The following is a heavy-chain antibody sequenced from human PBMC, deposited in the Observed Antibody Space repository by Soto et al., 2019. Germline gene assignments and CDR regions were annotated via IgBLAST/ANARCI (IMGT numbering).Heavy chain of an antibody. V-gene: IGHV1-18*01. CDR3: ATSLRYSASWGYWNSGMII. CDR2: INTYHGNT. CDR1: GYTFTNYG. J-gene: IGHJ6*02. Sequence: QVQLVQSGAELKKPGASVKVSCKASGYTFTNYGISWVRQAPGQGLEWMGWINTYHGNTKYAQKLQGRDTMTKDTSTTTAYMEPTRMRYDDTAVYYSATSLRYSASWGYWNSGMIIWGQGTTVIFSS. D-gene: IGHD6-13*01.